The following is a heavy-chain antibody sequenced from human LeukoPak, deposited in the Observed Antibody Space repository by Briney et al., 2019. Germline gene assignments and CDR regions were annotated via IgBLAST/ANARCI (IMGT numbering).Heavy chain of an antibody. Sequence: GGSLRLSCAASGFTFSSYDMSWVRQAPGKGLEWVSYIGSTGVTIYYADSVKGRFTISRDNAKNSLYLQMNILRADDTAVYYCARDGNYDYWTAQSAGDGMDVWGQGTTVTVSS. J-gene: IGHJ6*02. CDR3: ARDGNYDYWTAQSAGDGMDV. CDR1: GFTFSSYD. D-gene: IGHD3/OR15-3a*01. CDR2: IGSTGVTI. V-gene: IGHV3-48*01.